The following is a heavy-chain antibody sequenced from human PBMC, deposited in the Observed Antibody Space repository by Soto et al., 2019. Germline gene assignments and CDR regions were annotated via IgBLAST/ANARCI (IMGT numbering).Heavy chain of an antibody. V-gene: IGHV5-10-1*01. D-gene: IGHD6-19*01. CDR3: ARSGQWLVDDS. CDR2: IDPSDSYT. Sequence: ETLSLTCAVSGGSFTSNNWWTWVRQPPGQGLEWMGRIDPSDSYTNYSPSFQGHVTISADKSVSTAYLQWNSLKASDTAMYYCARSGQWLVDDSWGQGTLVTVSS. CDR1: GGSFTSNNW. J-gene: IGHJ5*01.